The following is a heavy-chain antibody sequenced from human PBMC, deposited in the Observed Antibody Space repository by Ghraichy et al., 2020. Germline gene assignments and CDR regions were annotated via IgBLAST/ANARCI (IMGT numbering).Heavy chain of an antibody. CDR1: GGSISSYY. D-gene: IGHD6-13*01. CDR2: VYSSGST. CDR3: ARDAPYSSSWYYYGMDV. V-gene: IGHV4-4*07. Sequence: SETLSLTCTVSGGSISSYYWSWIRQPAGKGLEWIGRVYSSGSTHYNPSLKSRVTMSVDTAKNQFSLKMNSVTAADTAVYYCARDAPYSSSWYYYGMDVWGLGTTVTVSS. J-gene: IGHJ6*02.